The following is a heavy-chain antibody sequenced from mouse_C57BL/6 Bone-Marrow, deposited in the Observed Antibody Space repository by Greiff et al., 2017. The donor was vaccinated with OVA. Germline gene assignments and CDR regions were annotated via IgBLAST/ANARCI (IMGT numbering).Heavy chain of an antibody. CDR3: ARRWVYFDY. Sequence: EVQLKESGGGLVKPGGSLKLSCAASGFTFSSYTMSWVRQTPEKRLEWVATISGGGGNTYYPDSVKGRFTISRDNAKNTLYLQMSSLRSEDTALYYCARRWVYFDYWGQGTTLTVSS. CDR2: ISGGGGNT. CDR1: GFTFSSYT. D-gene: IGHD4-1*01. V-gene: IGHV5-9*01. J-gene: IGHJ2*01.